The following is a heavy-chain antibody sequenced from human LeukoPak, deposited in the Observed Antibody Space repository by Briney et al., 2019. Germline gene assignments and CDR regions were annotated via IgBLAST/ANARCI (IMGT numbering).Heavy chain of an antibody. CDR2: ISAYNGNT. Sequence: ASVKVSCKASGYTFTSYGISWVRQAPGQGLEWMGWISAYNGNTNYAQKLQGRVTMTTDTSTSTAYMELRSLRSDDTAVYYCARDAWMGYDILTGYYVGSGSWFDPWGQGTLVTVSS. V-gene: IGHV1-18*04. CDR1: GYTFTSYG. CDR3: ARDAWMGYDILTGYYVGSGSWFDP. D-gene: IGHD3-9*01. J-gene: IGHJ5*02.